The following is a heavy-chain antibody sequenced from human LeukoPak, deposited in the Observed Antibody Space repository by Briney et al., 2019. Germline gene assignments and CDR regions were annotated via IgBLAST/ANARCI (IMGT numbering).Heavy chain of an antibody. J-gene: IGHJ4*02. Sequence: GGSLRLSCAASGFTFSSYAMSWVRQAPGKGLEWVSAISASGYSTYYADSVKGRFTISRDNSKNTLYLQMNSLRAEDTAVYYCAREARDQWLEKLSDYFDYWGQGTLVTVSS. V-gene: IGHV3-23*01. D-gene: IGHD6-19*01. CDR3: AREARDQWLEKLSDYFDY. CDR1: GFTFSSYA. CDR2: ISASGYST.